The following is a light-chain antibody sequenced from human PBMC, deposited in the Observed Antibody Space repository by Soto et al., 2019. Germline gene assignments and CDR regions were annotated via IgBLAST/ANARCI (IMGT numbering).Light chain of an antibody. V-gene: IGKV1-39*01. Sequence: QITQSPSTLSGSVGDRVTITCRASHTISSWLAWYQQKPGKAPKLLIYAASNLQSGVPSRFSASGSGTDFTLTLNSLQPEDFATYYCQQGYSTPWTFGQGTKVDIK. CDR1: HTISSW. CDR2: AAS. J-gene: IGKJ1*01. CDR3: QQGYSTPWT.